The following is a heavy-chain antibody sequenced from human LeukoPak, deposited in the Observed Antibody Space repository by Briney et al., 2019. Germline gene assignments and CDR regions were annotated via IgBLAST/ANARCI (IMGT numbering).Heavy chain of an antibody. Sequence: SESLSLTCTLSGRSLSIYYWSRIRQPAGKGLEWIGRIYTSGSTNYNPSLKGRVTMSVDTSKNQFSLKLSSVTAADTAVYYCARGSRDGYNQISYYFDYWGQGTLVTVSS. CDR3: ARGSRDGYNQISYYFDY. CDR1: GRSLSIYY. CDR2: IYTSGST. D-gene: IGHD5-24*01. J-gene: IGHJ4*02. V-gene: IGHV4-4*07.